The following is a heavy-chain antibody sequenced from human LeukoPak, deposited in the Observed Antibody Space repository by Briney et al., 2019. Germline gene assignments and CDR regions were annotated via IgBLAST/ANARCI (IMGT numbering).Heavy chain of an antibody. J-gene: IGHJ4*02. V-gene: IGHV1-2*02. CDR3: ARDLVSTVVTDY. Sequence: ASVKVSCKASGYTFTGYYMHWVRQAPGQGLEWMGWINPNSGGTNYAQKFQGRVTMTRDTSISTAYMELSRLRSDDTAVYYCARDLVSTVVTDYXXXGXLXTVSS. CDR1: GYTFTGYY. CDR2: INPNSGGT. D-gene: IGHD4-23*01.